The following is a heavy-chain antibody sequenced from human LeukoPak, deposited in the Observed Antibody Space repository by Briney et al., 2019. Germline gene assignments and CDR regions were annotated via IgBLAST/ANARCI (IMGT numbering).Heavy chain of an antibody. CDR3: ARVYYYGSGSYIWFDP. Sequence: GESLKISCKGSGYSFTSYWIGWVLQMPGKGLERMGIIYPGDSDTRYSPSFQGQVTISADKSISTAYLQWSSLKASDTAMYYCARVYYYGSGSYIWFDPWGQGTLVTVSS. CDR2: IYPGDSDT. V-gene: IGHV5-51*01. CDR1: GYSFTSYW. D-gene: IGHD3-10*01. J-gene: IGHJ5*02.